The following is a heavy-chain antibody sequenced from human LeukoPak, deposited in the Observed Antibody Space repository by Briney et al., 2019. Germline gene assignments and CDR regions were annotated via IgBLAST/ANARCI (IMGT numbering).Heavy chain of an antibody. CDR3: ARSPHILTGENFDY. J-gene: IGHJ4*02. CDR1: GYTFTGYY. Sequence: APVKVSCKASGYTFTGYYMHWVRQAPGQGLEWMGWINSNSGGTNYAQKFQGRVTMTRDTSISTAYMELTRLRSDDTAVYFCARSPHILTGENFDYWGQGTLVTVSS. CDR2: INSNSGGT. D-gene: IGHD3-9*01. V-gene: IGHV1-2*02.